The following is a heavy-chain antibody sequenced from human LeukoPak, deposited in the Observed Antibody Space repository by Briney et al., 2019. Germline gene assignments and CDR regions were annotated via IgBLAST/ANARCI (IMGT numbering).Heavy chain of an antibody. CDR3: TSTSSIGGIAARPYYYYYYYMGV. V-gene: IGHV3-73*01. CDR2: IRSKANSYAT. J-gene: IGHJ6*03. D-gene: IGHD6-6*01. Sequence: GGSLRLSCAASGFTFSGSAMHWVRQASGKGLEWVGRIRSKANSYATAYAASVKGRFTISRDDSKNTAYLQMNSLKTEDTAVYYCTSTSSIGGIAARPYYYYYYYMGVWGKGTTVTVSS. CDR1: GFTFSGSA.